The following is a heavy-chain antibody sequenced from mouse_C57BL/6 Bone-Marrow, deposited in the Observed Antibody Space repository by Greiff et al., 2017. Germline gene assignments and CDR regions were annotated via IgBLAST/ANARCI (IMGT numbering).Heavy chain of an antibody. CDR3: ARCWDGYFDV. Sequence: QVQLQQSGAELVKPGASVQLSCKASGYTFTSYWMHWVKQRPGQGLEWIGMIHPNSGSTNYNEKFKSKATLTVDKSSSTAYMQLSSLTSEDSAVCYCARCWDGYFDVWGTGTTVTVSS. CDR1: GYTFTSYW. J-gene: IGHJ1*03. V-gene: IGHV1-64*01. D-gene: IGHD4-1*01. CDR2: IHPNSGST.